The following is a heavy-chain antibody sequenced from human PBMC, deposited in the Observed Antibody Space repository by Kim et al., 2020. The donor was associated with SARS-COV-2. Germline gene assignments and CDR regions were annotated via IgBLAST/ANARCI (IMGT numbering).Heavy chain of an antibody. CDR2: IYHSGST. CDR3: TRGGVGGSGSYDY. V-gene: IGHV4-38-2*02. Sequence: SETLSLTCTVSGYSISSGYYWGWIRQPPGEGLEWIGSIYHSGSTYYNPSLKSRVTISVDTSKNQLSLKVNSVTAADTAVYYCTRGGVGGSGSYDYWGQGTLVAVSS. J-gene: IGHJ4*02. D-gene: IGHD3-10*01. CDR1: GYSISSGYY.